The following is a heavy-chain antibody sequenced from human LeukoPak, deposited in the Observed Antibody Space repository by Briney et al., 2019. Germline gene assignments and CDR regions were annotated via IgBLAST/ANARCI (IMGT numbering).Heavy chain of an antibody. CDR2: INPSGGST. CDR1: GYTFANYY. CDR3: ARDERYDSSGYPFDY. Sequence: GASVKVSCKASGYTFANYYIHLVRQAPGQGLEWMGLINPSGGSTNYAQKFQGRVTMTSDTSISTAYMELSRLRSDDTAVYYCARDERYDSSGYPFDYWGQGTLVTVSS. V-gene: IGHV1-2*02. D-gene: IGHD3-22*01. J-gene: IGHJ4*02.